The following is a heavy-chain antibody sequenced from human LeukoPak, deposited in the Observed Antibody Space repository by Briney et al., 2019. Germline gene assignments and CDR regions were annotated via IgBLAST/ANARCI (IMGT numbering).Heavy chain of an antibody. D-gene: IGHD2-2*01. J-gene: IGHJ3*02. CDR3: ARQGYIVVVPAAPNGDAFDI. CDR1: GGSISSSSYY. Sequence: SETLSLTCTVSGGSISSSSYYWGWIRQPPGKGLEWIGSIYYSGSTYYNPSLKSRVTISVDTSKNQFSLKLSSVTAADTAVYYCARQGYIVVVPAAPNGDAFDIWGQGTMVTVSS. V-gene: IGHV4-39*01. CDR2: IYYSGST.